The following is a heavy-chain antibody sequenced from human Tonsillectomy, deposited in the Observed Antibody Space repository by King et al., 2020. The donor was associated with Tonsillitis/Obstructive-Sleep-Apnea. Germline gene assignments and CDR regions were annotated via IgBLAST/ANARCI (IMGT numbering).Heavy chain of an antibody. D-gene: IGHD3-22*01. CDR3: ASAYYDRSVYYHGYFQQ. CDR2: SRPYNGDT. CDR1: GYTFTNYD. J-gene: IGHJ1*01. Sequence: QLVQSGAEVKKPGASVKVSCKASGYTFTNYDITWVRQAPGQGLEWMGWSRPYNGDTNYAQKLQGRVTMTSDTSTSTAYMELRSLRSDDTAVYYCASAYYDRSVYYHGYFQQWGQGSLVTVSS. V-gene: IGHV1-18*01.